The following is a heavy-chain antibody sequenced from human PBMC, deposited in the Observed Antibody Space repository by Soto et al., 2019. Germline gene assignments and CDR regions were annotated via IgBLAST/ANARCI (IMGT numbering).Heavy chain of an antibody. CDR2: ISYDESDK. V-gene: IGHV3-30-3*02. CDR3: VKGGWRTLSDY. D-gene: IGHD6-19*01. Sequence: GQGLEWVSVISYDESDKYYADSVKGRFTISRDNSKNTLYLQMNSLRTEDTAVYYCVKGGWRTLSDYWGKGTLVPV. J-gene: IGHJ4*02.